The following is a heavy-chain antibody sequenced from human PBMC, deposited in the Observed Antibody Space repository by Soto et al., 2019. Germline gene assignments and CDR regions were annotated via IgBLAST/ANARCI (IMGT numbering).Heavy chain of an antibody. V-gene: IGHV4-31*03. CDR3: ARVSIAAAGTGNGMDV. J-gene: IGHJ6*02. CDR1: GDSFGSGSYY. D-gene: IGHD6-13*01. Sequence: SETLSLTCTVSGDSFGSGSYYWCWLRQHPGKGLEWIGYIYTSRTTYYNPSLRSRVTISGDTSKNQFSLKLNSVTAADTAVYYCARVSIAAAGTGNGMDVWGQGTTVTVSS. CDR2: IYTSRTT.